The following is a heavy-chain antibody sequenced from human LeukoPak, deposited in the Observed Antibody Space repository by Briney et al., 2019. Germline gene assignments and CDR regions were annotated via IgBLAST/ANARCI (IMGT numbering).Heavy chain of an antibody. CDR3: ARQQQLVGIDY. Sequence: SETLSLTCTVSGGSISSYYWSWIRQPPEKGLEWIGYIYYSGSTNYNPSLKSRVIISVDTSENQFSLKLSSVTAADTAVYYCARQQQLVGIDYWGQGTLVTVSS. V-gene: IGHV4-59*01. CDR2: IYYSGST. CDR1: GGSISSYY. J-gene: IGHJ4*02. D-gene: IGHD6-13*01.